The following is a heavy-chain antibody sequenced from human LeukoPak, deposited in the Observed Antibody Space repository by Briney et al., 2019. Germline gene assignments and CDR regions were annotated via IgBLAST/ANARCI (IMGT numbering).Heavy chain of an antibody. D-gene: IGHD3-22*01. CDR2: ISSSGSTI. CDR3: ARAGSSGYLNFDY. J-gene: IGHJ4*02. Sequence: GWSLRLSCAASGFTFRDYYMSWLRRAPGKVLEWVSYISSSGSTIYYADSVKGRFTISRDNAKNSLYLQMNSLRAEDTAVYYCARAGSSGYLNFDYWGQGTLVTVSS. CDR1: GFTFRDYY. V-gene: IGHV3-11*01.